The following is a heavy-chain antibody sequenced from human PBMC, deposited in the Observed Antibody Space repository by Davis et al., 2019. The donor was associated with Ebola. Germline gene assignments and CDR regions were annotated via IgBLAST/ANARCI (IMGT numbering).Heavy chain of an antibody. D-gene: IGHD6-19*01. CDR1: GFTFSSYA. Sequence: PGGSLRLSCAASGFTFSSYAMSWVRQAPGKGLEWVSVISGSGGSTYYADSVKGRFTISRDNSKNTLYLQMNSLRAEDTAVYYCAKDQFQQWLVGSATGYWGQGTLVTVSS. CDR3: AKDQFQQWLVGSATGY. J-gene: IGHJ4*02. V-gene: IGHV3-23*01. CDR2: ISGSGGST.